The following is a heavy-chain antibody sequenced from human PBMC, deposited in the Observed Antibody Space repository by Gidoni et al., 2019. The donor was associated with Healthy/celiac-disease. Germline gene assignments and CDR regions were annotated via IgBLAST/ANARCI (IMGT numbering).Heavy chain of an antibody. V-gene: IGHV3-23*01. D-gene: IGHD3-10*01. CDR2: ISGSGGST. CDR1: GFTFSSYA. Sequence: EVQLLESGGGLVQPGGSLRLPCAASGFTFSSYAMSWVREAPEKGLEWVSAISGSGGSTYYADSVKGRFTISRDNSKNTLYLQMNSLRAEDTAVYYCAKYLLTAYGSGSQEYYYYYGMDVWGQGTTVTVSS. CDR3: AKYLLTAYGSGSQEYYYYYGMDV. J-gene: IGHJ6*02.